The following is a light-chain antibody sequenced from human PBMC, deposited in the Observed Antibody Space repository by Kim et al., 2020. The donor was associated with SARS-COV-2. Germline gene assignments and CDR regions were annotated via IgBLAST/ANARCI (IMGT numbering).Light chain of an antibody. CDR3: QHYYRSAPIT. J-gene: IGKJ5*01. Sequence: DIQMTQSPSSLSASAGDRVTITCRASQDINYSLAWYQQKPGKAPKVLLYAVHILESGVPSGFSGSGSGTEYTLTISSLQPEDSATYYCQHYYRSAPITFGQGTRLEIK. CDR1: QDINYS. CDR2: AVH. V-gene: IGKV1-NL1*01.